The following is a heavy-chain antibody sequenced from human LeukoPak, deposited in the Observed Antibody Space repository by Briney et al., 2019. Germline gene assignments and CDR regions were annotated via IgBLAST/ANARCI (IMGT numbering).Heavy chain of an antibody. Sequence: GESLKISCQGSGYSFTNYWIGWVRQMPGKGLEWMGIMYPGDSETRYSPSFQSQVTISADKSISTAYLQWSSLKASDTAMYYCATTLYSGIYGDAFDTWGQGTIVTVSS. CDR1: GYSFTNYW. CDR2: MYPGDSET. V-gene: IGHV5-51*01. J-gene: IGHJ3*02. CDR3: ATTLYSGIYGDAFDT. D-gene: IGHD1-26*01.